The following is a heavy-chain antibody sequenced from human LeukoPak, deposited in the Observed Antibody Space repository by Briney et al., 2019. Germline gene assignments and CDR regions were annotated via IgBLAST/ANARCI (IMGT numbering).Heavy chain of an antibody. CDR3: ARKTAARHTMWFRELLVLDP. J-gene: IGHJ5*02. Sequence: QSSETLSLTCAVYGGSFSGYYWSWLRQPPGKGLEWIGEINHSGSTNYHPSLKSRVTISVATSKNQFSLKLSSVTAADTAVYYCARKTAARHTMWFRELLVLDPWGRGTLVTVPS. CDR2: INHSGST. V-gene: IGHV4-34*01. D-gene: IGHD3-10*01. CDR1: GGSFSGYY.